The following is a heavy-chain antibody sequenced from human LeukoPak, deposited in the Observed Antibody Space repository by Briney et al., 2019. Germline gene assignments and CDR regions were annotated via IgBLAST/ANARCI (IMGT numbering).Heavy chain of an antibody. Sequence: GGSLRLFCAASGFTFSSYWMHWVRQAPGKGLVWVSRINSDGSSTSYADSVKGRFTISRDNAKNTLYLQMNSLRAEDTAVYYCARGRGSTSRPNWFDPWGQGTLVTVSS. V-gene: IGHV3-74*01. CDR2: INSDGSST. D-gene: IGHD2-2*01. J-gene: IGHJ5*02. CDR3: ARGRGSTSRPNWFDP. CDR1: GFTFSSYW.